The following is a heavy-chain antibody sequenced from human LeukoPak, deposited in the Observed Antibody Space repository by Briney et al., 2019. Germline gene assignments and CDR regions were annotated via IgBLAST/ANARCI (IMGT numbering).Heavy chain of an antibody. CDR2: IHPSGIF. J-gene: IGHJ4*02. D-gene: IGHD5-24*01. Sequence: SETLSLTCDVYGGSCDDYYCSWIRQPPGKGLEWIGEIHPSGIFYYNSSLVSRVTTSIDTSKSHFSLRLTSVTAADTAFYYCARGRDRSKAGDHWGQGSLVTVSS. CDR3: ARGRDRSKAGDH. V-gene: IGHV4-34*01. CDR1: GGSCDDYY.